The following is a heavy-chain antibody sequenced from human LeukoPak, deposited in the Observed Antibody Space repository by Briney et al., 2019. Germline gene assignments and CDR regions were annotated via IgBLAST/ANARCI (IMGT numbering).Heavy chain of an antibody. V-gene: IGHV4-4*07. CDR1: GGSISSFY. CDR3: ARGEYKGFDP. D-gene: IGHD2/OR15-2a*01. J-gene: IGHJ5*02. CDR2: TYTSGYT. Sequence: SETLSLTCTVSGGSISSFYWSWIRQPAGKGLEWIGRTYTSGYTNYNPSLKSRVTMSVDTSKTQFSLKLSSVTAADTAVYYCARGEYKGFDPWGQGTLVTVSS.